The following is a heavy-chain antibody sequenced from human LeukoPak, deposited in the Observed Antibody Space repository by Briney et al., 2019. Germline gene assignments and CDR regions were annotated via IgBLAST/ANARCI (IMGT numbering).Heavy chain of an antibody. CDR2: IYYSGST. Sequence: SETLSLTCTVSGGSISSYYWSWIRQPPGKGLEWIGYIYYSGSTNYNPSLKSRVTISVDTSKNQFSLKLSSVTAADTAVYYCARVGYCSGGSCYSSPLFGYWDQGTLVTVSS. CDR1: GGSISSYY. J-gene: IGHJ4*02. CDR3: ARVGYCSGGSCYSSPLFGY. D-gene: IGHD2-15*01. V-gene: IGHV4-59*01.